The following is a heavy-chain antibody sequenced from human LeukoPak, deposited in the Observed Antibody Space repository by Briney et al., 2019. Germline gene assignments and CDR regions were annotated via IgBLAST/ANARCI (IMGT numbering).Heavy chain of an antibody. D-gene: IGHD6-13*01. V-gene: IGHV3-30*18. CDR1: GSTFSSYG. CDR3: AKDNVAAAGRYFDY. CDR2: ISYDGSNK. Sequence: GGSLRLSCAVSGSTFSSYGMHWVRQAPGKGLEWVALISYDGSNKYFADSVKGRFTISRDNSKNTLYLQMHSLRAEDTAVYYCAKDNVAAAGRYFDYWGQGTLVTVSS. J-gene: IGHJ4*02.